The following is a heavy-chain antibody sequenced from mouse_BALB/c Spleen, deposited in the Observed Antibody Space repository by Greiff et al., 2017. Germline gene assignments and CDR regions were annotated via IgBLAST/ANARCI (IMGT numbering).Heavy chain of an antibody. CDR2: ISSGGSYT. Sequence: EVHLVESGGGLVKPGGSLKLSCAASGFTFSSYAMSWVRQSPEKRLEWVAEISSGGSYTYYPDTVTGRFTISRDNAKNTLYLEMSSLRSEDTAMYYCAGDRPFAYWGQGTLVTVSA. J-gene: IGHJ3*01. CDR3: AGDRPFAY. CDR1: GFTFSSYA. V-gene: IGHV5-9-4*01.